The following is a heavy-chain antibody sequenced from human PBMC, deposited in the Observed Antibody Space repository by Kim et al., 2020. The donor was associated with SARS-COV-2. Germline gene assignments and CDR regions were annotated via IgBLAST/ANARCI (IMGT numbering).Heavy chain of an antibody. D-gene: IGHD6-13*01. CDR2: IKSKTDGGTT. CDR1: GFTFSNAW. V-gene: IGHV3-15*01. J-gene: IGHJ6*02. CDR3: TISGVLDIAAAVYYYGMDV. Sequence: GGSLRLSCAASGFTFSNAWMSWVRQAPGKGLEWVGRIKSKTDGGTTDYAAPVKGRFTISRDDSKNTLYLQMNSLKTEDTAVYYCTISGVLDIAAAVYYYGMDVWGQGTTVTVSS.